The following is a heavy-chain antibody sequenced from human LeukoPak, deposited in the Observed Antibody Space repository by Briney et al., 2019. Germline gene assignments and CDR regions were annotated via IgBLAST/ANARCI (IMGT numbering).Heavy chain of an antibody. Sequence: GGSLRLSCAASGFTFDDYAMHWVRQAPGKGLEWVSGISRNSGSIGYANSVKGRFTISTDNAKNSLYLQMNSLRAEHTAFYYCAKEQYRSLFLSHSGFGYWGQGNLGNVSS. CDR1: GFTFDDYA. J-gene: IGHJ4*02. CDR2: ISRNSGSI. V-gene: IGHV3-9*01. D-gene: IGHD6-6*01. CDR3: AKEQYRSLFLSHSGFGY.